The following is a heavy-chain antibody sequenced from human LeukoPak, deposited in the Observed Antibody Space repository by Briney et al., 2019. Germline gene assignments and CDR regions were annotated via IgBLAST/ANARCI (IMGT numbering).Heavy chain of an antibody. V-gene: IGHV4-59*01. CDR2: ISHSGYT. D-gene: IGHD4-23*01. CDR3: ARGRNDNGGMFFDS. Sequence: SETLSLTCTVSGDSTRSFYWGWIRQAPGKGLEWIGFISHSGYTSYSPSLKGRVAISVDTSKRHFSLRLSSMTAADTAIYYCARGRNDNGGMFFDSWAQGNLVTVSS. CDR1: GDSTRSFY. J-gene: IGHJ5*01.